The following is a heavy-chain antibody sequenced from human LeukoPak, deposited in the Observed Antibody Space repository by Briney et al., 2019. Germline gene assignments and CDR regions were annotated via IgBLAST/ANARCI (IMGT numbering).Heavy chain of an antibody. CDR2: ISGSGGST. J-gene: IGHJ6*02. V-gene: IGHV3-23*01. D-gene: IGHD3-10*01. CDR3: TKDQELWFEPIYYYYGMDV. Sequence: GGSPRLSCAASGFTFSSYAMSWVRQAPGRGLEWVSAISGSGGSTYYADSVKGRFTISRDNSKNTLYLQMNSLRAEDTAVYYCTKDQELWFEPIYYYYGMDVWGQGTTVTVSS. CDR1: GFTFSSYA.